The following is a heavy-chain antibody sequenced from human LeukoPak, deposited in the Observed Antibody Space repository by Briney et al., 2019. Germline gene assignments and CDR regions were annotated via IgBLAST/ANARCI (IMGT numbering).Heavy chain of an antibody. CDR1: GFTFSSYA. D-gene: IGHD6-13*01. CDR2: ISGSGGST. Sequence: GGSLRLSCAASGFTFSSYAMSWVRQAPGKGLEWVSAISGSGGSTYYADSVKGRFTISRDNSKNTLYLQMNSLRAEDTAVYYCATGLGSSWHQAFDYWGQGTLVTVSS. J-gene: IGHJ4*02. V-gene: IGHV3-23*01. CDR3: ATGLGSSWHQAFDY.